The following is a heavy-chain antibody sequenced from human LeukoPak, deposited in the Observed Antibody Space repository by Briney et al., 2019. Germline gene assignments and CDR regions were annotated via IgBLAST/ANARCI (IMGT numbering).Heavy chain of an antibody. Sequence: PSETLSLTCTVSGGSISRGGYYWSWIRQRPGKGLEWIGYIYYSGSTYYNPSLKSRVPISVDTSKNQFSLKLSPVTAADTAVYYCARETGPTPITMVRGVVDYWGQGTLVTVSS. V-gene: IGHV4-31*03. CDR3: ARETGPTPITMVRGVVDY. CDR1: GGSISRGGYY. D-gene: IGHD3-10*01. CDR2: IYYSGST. J-gene: IGHJ4*02.